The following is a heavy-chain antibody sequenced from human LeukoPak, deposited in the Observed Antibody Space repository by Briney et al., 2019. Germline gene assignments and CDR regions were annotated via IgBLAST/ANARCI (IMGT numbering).Heavy chain of an antibody. Sequence: PGGSLRLSCVASGFTFSSYTMNWARQAPGKGLQWVSVIHGNGGTDYAGSVRGRFTISRDNSKNTLHLQMDNLRAEDTAVYYCARGFHFYASGTYSGAFDYWGQGTLVTVSS. V-gene: IGHV3-53*01. CDR3: ARGFHFYASGTYSGAFDY. J-gene: IGHJ4*02. D-gene: IGHD3-10*01. CDR1: GFTFSSYT. CDR2: IHGNGGT.